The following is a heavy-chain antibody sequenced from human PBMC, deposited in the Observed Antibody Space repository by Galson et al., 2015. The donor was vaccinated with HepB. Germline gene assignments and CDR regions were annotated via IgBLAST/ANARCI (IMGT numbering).Heavy chain of an antibody. D-gene: IGHD1-26*01. J-gene: IGHJ4*02. CDR1: GFTFRDHY. CDR3: ARGLGFLIDF. V-gene: IGHV3-7*03. CDR2: MNQDGSAR. Sequence: SLRLSCAASGFTFRDHYMTWVRHAPGKGPEWVAVMNQDGSARHYVDPVKGRFTISRDNAENSVYLQLNSLRVEDTAVYYCARGLGFLIDFWGQGTLVSVSS.